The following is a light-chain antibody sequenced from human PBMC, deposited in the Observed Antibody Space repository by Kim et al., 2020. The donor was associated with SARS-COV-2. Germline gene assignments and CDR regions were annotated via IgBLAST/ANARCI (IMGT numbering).Light chain of an antibody. V-gene: IGKV1-5*01. J-gene: IGKJ1*01. CDR1: QSISSW. CDR3: QQYNSWT. Sequence: PSAAVGARVTITCRGSQSISSWLAWYQQKPGKAPKLLIYDASSLESGVPSRFSGSGSGTEFTLTISALQPDDFATYYCQQYNSWTFGQGTKVDIK. CDR2: DAS.